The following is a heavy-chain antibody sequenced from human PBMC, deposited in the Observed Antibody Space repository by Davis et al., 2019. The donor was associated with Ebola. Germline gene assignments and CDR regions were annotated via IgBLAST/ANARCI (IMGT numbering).Heavy chain of an antibody. Sequence: GESLKISCTASGYIFTSYWIGWVRQIPGKGLEWMGIIHPYDSDTKYTPSFQGQVTISADKSISTAYLQWSSLKASDTAMYYCARRGSDWYFDLWGSGTLVTVSS. CDR1: GYIFTSYW. J-gene: IGHJ2*01. CDR2: IHPYDSDT. V-gene: IGHV5-51*01. CDR3: ARRGSDWYFDL.